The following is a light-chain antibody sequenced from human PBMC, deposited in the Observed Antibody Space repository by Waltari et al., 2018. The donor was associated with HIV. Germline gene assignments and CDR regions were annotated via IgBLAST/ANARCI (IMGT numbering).Light chain of an antibody. J-gene: IGKJ1*01. CDR1: QSVLNTPNNKYY. CDR3: QQYYSTPRT. CDR2: WAS. Sequence: DIVMTQSPDSLAVSLGVRATINCKSSQSVLNTPNNKYYLAWYQQKPGQPPQLLIYWASTRESGVPDRFSGRGSETDFTLTISSLQAEDVAVYYCQQYYSTPRTFGQGTKVEIK. V-gene: IGKV4-1*01.